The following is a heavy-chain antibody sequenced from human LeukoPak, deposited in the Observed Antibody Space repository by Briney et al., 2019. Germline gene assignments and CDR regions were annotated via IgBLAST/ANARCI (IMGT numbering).Heavy chain of an antibody. CDR2: ICLNIGSI. Sequence: SLSLSPAASGLTLSEYAMHGGRDAPGKGVEGVSGICLNIGSIGYAYSVKGRFTISRDNAKNSLYLQMNSLRAEDTALYYCAKDMVEMATGGYFDYWGQGTLVTVSS. D-gene: IGHD5-12*01. CDR1: GLTLSEYA. V-gene: IGHV3-9*01. CDR3: AKDMVEMATGGYFDY. J-gene: IGHJ4*02.